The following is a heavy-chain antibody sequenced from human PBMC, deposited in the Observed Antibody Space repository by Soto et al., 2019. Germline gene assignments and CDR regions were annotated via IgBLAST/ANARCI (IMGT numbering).Heavy chain of an antibody. D-gene: IGHD1-7*01. CDR2: INPSGGST. CDR1: GYTFTSYY. CDR3: ATPGVTGTIDY. J-gene: IGHJ4*02. Sequence: QVQLVQSGAEVKKPGASVKVSCKASGYTFTSYYMHWVRQAPGQGLEWMGIINPSGGSTSYAQKFQGRVTMTRDTSTSTVYMELSSLRSEDTAVYSCATPGVTGTIDYWGQGTLVTVSS. V-gene: IGHV1-46*01.